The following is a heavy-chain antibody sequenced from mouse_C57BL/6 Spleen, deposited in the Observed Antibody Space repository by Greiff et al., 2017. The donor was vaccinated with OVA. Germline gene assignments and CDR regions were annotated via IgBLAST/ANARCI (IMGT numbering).Heavy chain of an antibody. V-gene: IGHV1-69*01. CDR1: GYTFTSYW. CDR2: IDPSDSYT. D-gene: IGHD2-4*01. CDR3: ASSWITGPYYFDD. J-gene: IGHJ2*01. Sequence: QVQLQQPGAELVMPGASVKLSCKASGYTFTSYWMHWVKQRPGQGLEWIGEIDPSDSYTYYNQKFKGKSTLTVDKSSSTAYMRLSSVASEDSAVYYCASSWITGPYYFDDWGQGTTLTVSS.